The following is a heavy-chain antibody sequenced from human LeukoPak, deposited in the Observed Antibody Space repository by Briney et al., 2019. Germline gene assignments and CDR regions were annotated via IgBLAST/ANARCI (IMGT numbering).Heavy chain of an antibody. Sequence: GGSLRLSCAASGFTVSSNYMSWVRQAPGKGLEWVSVIYSGGSTYYADSVKGRFTISRGNSKNTLYLQMNSLRAEDTAVYYCARNGRDQWLASDYWGQGTLVTVSS. V-gene: IGHV3-53*01. D-gene: IGHD6-19*01. J-gene: IGHJ4*02. CDR1: GFTVSSNY. CDR3: ARNGRDQWLASDY. CDR2: IYSGGST.